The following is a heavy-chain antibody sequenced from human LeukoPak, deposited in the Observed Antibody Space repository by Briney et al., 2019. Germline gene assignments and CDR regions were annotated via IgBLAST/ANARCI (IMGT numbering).Heavy chain of an antibody. V-gene: IGHV1-2*04. CDR1: GYTFTGYY. CDR2: INPNSGGT. D-gene: IGHD2-2*01. CDR3: ARVGYCSSTSRSSPKLDAFDI. J-gene: IGHJ3*02. Sequence: ASVKVSCKASGYTFTGYYMHWVRQAPGQGLEWMGWINPNSGGTNYAQKFQGWVTMTRDTSISTAYMELSRLRSDDTAVYYCARVGYCSSTSRSSPKLDAFDIWGQGTMVTVSS.